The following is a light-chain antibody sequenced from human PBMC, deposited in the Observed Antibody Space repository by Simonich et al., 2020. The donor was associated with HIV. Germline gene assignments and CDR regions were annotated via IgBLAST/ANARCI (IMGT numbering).Light chain of an antibody. V-gene: IGLV3-10*01. J-gene: IGLJ3*02. Sequence: SYELTQPPSVSVSPGQTARITYSGDALPKKYAYWYQQKSGQAPGLVIYEDSKRPSVIPERFSGSSSGTMATLTISGAQVEDEADYYCYSTDSSGNHRVFGGGTKLTVL. CDR3: YSTDSSGNHRV. CDR2: EDS. CDR1: ALPKKY.